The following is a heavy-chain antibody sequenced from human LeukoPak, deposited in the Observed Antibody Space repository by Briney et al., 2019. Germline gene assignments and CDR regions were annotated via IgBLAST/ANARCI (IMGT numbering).Heavy chain of an antibody. J-gene: IGHJ4*02. CDR1: GFTFSSYA. V-gene: IGHV3-23*01. CDR3: LRYFGWLFDY. Sequence: GGSLRLSCAASGFTFSSYAMSWVRQAPGKGLEWVSGISGSGGSTYYADSVKGRFTISRDNSKNTLYLQMNSLRAEDTAVYYCLRYFGWLFDYWGQGTLVTVSS. CDR2: ISGSGGST. D-gene: IGHD3-9*01.